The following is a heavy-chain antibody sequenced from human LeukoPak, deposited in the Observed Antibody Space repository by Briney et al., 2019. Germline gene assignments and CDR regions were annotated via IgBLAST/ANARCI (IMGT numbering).Heavy chain of an antibody. CDR2: IYHSGST. Sequence: SETLSLTCTVSGYSISSGYYWGWIRQPPGKGLEWIGSIYHSGSTYYNPSLKSRVTISVDTSKNQFSLKLSSVTAADTAVYYCAREDYGDYVEGFDPWGQGTLVTVSS. J-gene: IGHJ5*02. CDR1: GYSISSGYY. D-gene: IGHD4-17*01. V-gene: IGHV4-38-2*02. CDR3: AREDYGDYVEGFDP.